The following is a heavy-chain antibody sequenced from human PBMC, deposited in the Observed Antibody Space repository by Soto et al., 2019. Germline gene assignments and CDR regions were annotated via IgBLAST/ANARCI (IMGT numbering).Heavy chain of an antibody. Sequence: GPTPLYRTHTLTLACTFCGYLISTRVINVNWFRQPPGRALEWLALIYWDDDKRYSPSLQNRLTITRDTSKTQVVLTMTNMDPVDTATYYFAPRRKVYKFYLNYWGQVGLVTVS. CDR3: APRRKVYKFYLNY. CDR1: GYLISTRVIN. V-gene: IGHV2-5*02. D-gene: IGHD1-1*01. CDR2: IYWDDDK. J-gene: IGHJ4*02.